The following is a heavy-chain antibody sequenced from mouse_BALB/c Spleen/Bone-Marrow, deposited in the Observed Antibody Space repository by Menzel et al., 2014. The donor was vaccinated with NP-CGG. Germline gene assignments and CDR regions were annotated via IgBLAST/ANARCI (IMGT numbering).Heavy chain of an antibody. CDR3: TRSLLRADY. CDR1: GYTFTRYV. D-gene: IGHD1-1*01. J-gene: IGHJ4*01. Sequence: EVQLQESGPELVKPGASVKMSCKASGYTFTRYVMYWVKQKPGQGLEWIGYINPYNDGTKYNEKFKGKATLTSDKSSSTAYMELSSLTSEDSAVYYCTRSLLRADYWGQGTSVTVSS. CDR2: INPYNDGT. V-gene: IGHV1-14*01.